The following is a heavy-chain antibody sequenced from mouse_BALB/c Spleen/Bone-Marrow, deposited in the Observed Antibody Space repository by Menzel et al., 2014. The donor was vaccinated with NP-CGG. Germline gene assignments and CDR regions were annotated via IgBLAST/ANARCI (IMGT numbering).Heavy chain of an antibody. CDR2: IDTSDSYI. CDR3: ARGGHDFSLDY. D-gene: IGHD2-4*01. CDR1: GYTFTDKW. V-gene: IGHV1-69*01. Sequence: QVQLQQSGAEFVMPGASVKMSCKASGYTFTDKWMHWVKQRPGQGFEWIGAIDTSDSYINYNQKFKGKASLTVDASSSTAYMHLSSLTSDDSAVYYCARGGHDFSLDYWGQGTSVIVSS. J-gene: IGHJ4*01.